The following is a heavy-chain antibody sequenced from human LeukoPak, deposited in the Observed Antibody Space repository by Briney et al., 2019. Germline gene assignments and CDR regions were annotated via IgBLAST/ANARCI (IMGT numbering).Heavy chain of an antibody. CDR3: ARETRDIIVATVDY. CDR1: GFTFSSYW. J-gene: IGHJ4*02. Sequence: GGSLRLSCAASGFTFSSYWMSWVRQAPGKGLEWVSSISSSSSYIYYADSVKGRFTISRDNAKNSLYLQMNSLRAEDTAVYYCARETRDIIVATVDYWGQGTLVTVSS. D-gene: IGHD5-12*01. CDR2: ISSSSSYI. V-gene: IGHV3-21*01.